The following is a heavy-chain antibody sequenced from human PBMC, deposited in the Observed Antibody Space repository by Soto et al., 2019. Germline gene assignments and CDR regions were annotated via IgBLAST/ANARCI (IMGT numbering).Heavy chain of an antibody. CDR3: TRDFEGYYYYYGMDV. CDR1: GFTFGDYA. D-gene: IGHD3-9*01. V-gene: IGHV3-49*04. J-gene: IGHJ6*02. Sequence: GGSLRLSCTASGFTFGDYAMSWVRQAPGKGLEWVGFIRSKAYGGTTEYAASVKGRFTISRDDSKSIAYLQMNSLKTEDTAVYYCTRDFEGYYYYYGMDVWGQGTTVTVSS. CDR2: IRSKAYGGTT.